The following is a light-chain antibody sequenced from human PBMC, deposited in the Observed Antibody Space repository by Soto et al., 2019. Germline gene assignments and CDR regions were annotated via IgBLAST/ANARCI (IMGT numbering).Light chain of an antibody. J-gene: IGKJ3*01. CDR1: QSVSSN. CDR2: GAS. CDR3: QQYNNWPPRFT. V-gene: IGKV3-15*01. Sequence: EIVMTQSPATLSVSPGERATLSCRASQSVSSNLAWYQQKPGQAPRLLIYGASTRATGIPARFSGSGSGRELTLTISSLQSEDFAVYYCQQYNNWPPRFTFGPGTKVDIK.